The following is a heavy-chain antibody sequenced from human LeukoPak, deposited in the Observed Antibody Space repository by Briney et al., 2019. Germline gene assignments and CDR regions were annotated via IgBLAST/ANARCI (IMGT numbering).Heavy chain of an antibody. D-gene: IGHD3-3*01. CDR1: GFTQCRYK. V-gene: IGHV3-48*01. J-gene: IGHJ5*02. CDR2: ISSCSRTI. Sequence: GGPLRLFCGASGFTQCRYKMLWLRQAPGKGVEWVSYISSCSRTIYYADAVKGRFTISRDNAKNSLYLQMTRLRAEDTAVYYCARERSGDDDFWSGYQTNYFYPWGQGTLVTVSS. CDR3: ARERSGDDDFWSGYQTNYFYP.